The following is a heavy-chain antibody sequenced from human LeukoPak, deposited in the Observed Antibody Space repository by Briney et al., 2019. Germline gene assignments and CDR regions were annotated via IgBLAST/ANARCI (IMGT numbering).Heavy chain of an antibody. Sequence: SVKVSCKASGGTFSSYAISWVRQAPGQGLEWMGGIIPIFGTANYAQKFQGRVTITADESTSTAYMELSSLRSEDTAVYYCASPSRGGYYSIFDYWGQGTLVTVSS. CDR1: GGTFSSYA. V-gene: IGHV1-69*13. CDR3: ASPSRGGYYSIFDY. D-gene: IGHD3-10*01. CDR2: IIPIFGTA. J-gene: IGHJ4*02.